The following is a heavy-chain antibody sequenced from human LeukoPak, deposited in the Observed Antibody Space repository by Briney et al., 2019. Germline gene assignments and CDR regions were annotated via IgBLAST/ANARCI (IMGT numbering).Heavy chain of an antibody. V-gene: IGHV4-61*01. J-gene: IGHJ4*02. Sequence: SETLSHTCTVSGGSVSSGSYYWSWIRQPPGKGLEWIAYIYYSGSTNYNPSLKSRVTISVDTSKNQFSLKLSSVTAADTAVYYCARESMVRGVIGYWGQGTLVTVSS. CDR2: IYYSGST. CDR1: GGSVSSGSYY. CDR3: ARESMVRGVIGY. D-gene: IGHD3-10*01.